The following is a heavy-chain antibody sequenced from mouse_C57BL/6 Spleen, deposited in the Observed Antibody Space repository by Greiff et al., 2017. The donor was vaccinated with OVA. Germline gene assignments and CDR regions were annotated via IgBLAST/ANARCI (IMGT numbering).Heavy chain of an antibody. D-gene: IGHD1-1*01. J-gene: IGHJ4*01. Sequence: QVQLQQPGAELVKPGASVKMSCKASGYTFTSYWITWVKQRPGQGLEWIGDIYPGSGSTNYNEKFKSKATLTVDTSSSTAYMQLSSLTSEDSAVYYCAREGSSYPYAMDYWGQGTSVTVSS. CDR3: AREGSSYPYAMDY. CDR2: IYPGSGST. CDR1: GYTFTSYW. V-gene: IGHV1-55*01.